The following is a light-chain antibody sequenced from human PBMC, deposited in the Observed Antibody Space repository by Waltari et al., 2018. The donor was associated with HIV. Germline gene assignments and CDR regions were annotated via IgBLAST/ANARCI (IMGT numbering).Light chain of an antibody. CDR1: GGSIASNY. Sequence: NFMLTQPHSVSESPGKTVTISCTGSGGSIASNYVQWYQQHPGSAPTTVIYEHNQRPSGVPELFSGSIDSSSNSASLTISGLKTEDEADYYCQSYDSITWVFGGGTKLTVL. V-gene: IGLV6-57*02. CDR3: QSYDSITWV. J-gene: IGLJ3*02. CDR2: EHN.